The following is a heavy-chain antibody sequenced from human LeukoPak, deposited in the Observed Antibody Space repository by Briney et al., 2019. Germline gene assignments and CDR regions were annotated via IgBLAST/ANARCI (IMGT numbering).Heavy chain of an antibody. V-gene: IGHV4-34*01. CDR1: GGSFSGYY. CDR2: INHSGST. D-gene: IGHD3-10*01. Sequence: PSETLSLTCAVYGGSFSGYYWSWIRQPPGKGLEWIGEINHSGSTNYNPSLKSRVTISVDTSKNQFSLKLSSVTAADTAVYYCARSDYYGSGSYRVGNVDYWGQGTLVTVSS. J-gene: IGHJ4*02. CDR3: ARSDYYGSGSYRVGNVDY.